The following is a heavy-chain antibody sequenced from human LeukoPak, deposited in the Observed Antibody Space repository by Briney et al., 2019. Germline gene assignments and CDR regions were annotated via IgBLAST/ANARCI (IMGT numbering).Heavy chain of an antibody. J-gene: IGHJ4*02. CDR3: AIYSSGWFPPGHYFDY. V-gene: IGHV3-74*01. CDR1: GFTFSSYW. CDR2: INSDGSST. D-gene: IGHD6-19*01. Sequence: GGSLRFSCAASGFTFSSYWMHWVGQAPGKGLVWVSRINSDGSSTSYADSVKGRFTISRDNAKNTLYLQMNSLRAEDTAVYYCAIYSSGWFPPGHYFDYWGQGTLVTVSS.